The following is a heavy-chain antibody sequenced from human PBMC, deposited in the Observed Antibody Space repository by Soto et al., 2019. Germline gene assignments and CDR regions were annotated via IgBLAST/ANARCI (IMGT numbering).Heavy chain of an antibody. CDR2: IYSGGST. CDR3: ARDPPSSVAATKDDY. V-gene: IGHV3-66*01. CDR1: GFTVSSNY. D-gene: IGHD2-15*01. J-gene: IGHJ4*02. Sequence: GGSLRLSCAASGFTVSSNYMSWVRQAPGKGLEWVSVIYSGGSTYYADSVKGRFTISRDNSKNTLYLQMNSLRAEDTAVYYCARDPPSSVAATKDDYWGQGTLVTVSS.